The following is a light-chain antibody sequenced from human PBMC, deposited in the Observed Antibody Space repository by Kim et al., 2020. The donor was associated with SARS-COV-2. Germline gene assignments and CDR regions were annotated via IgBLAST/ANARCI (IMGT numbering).Light chain of an antibody. CDR3: GTHTTSSAYV. V-gene: IGLV2-14*01. CDR1: NRDVSYFDS. Sequence: SVAIACTSTNRDVSYFDSISGYQQRPGKDPKLIIYEVNARGSGVSNRGSGSQSGNTVSLSSSGLRAEDEADYYCGTHTTSSAYVFGSGTKVTVL. CDR2: EVN. J-gene: IGLJ1*01.